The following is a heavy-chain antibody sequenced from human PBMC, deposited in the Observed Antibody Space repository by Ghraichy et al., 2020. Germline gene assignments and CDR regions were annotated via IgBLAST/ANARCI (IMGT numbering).Heavy chain of an antibody. V-gene: IGHV3-53*04. J-gene: IGHJ6*02. Sequence: GGSLRLSCEASDFTVGSHYMSWVRQTPGKGLEWVSVISGGGATFYADSVKGRFTISRHNSKNTLYLQLSSLRTDDTAVYYCARDMSPPYGLDVWGQGTTVTVSS. CDR3: ARDMSPPYGLDV. CDR2: ISGGGAT. CDR1: DFTVGSHY.